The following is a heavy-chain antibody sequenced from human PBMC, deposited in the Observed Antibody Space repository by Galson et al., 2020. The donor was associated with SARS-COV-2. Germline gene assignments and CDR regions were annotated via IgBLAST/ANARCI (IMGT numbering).Heavy chain of an antibody. CDR1: GYTFISYD. J-gene: IGHJ4*02. D-gene: IGHD1-1*01. CDR2: MNAISGNT. V-gene: IGHV1-8*01. Sequence: ASVKVSCTASGYTFISYDINWVRQASGQGLEWMGWMNAISGNTGYAQKFQGRVTMTRNTSISTAYMEVSSLRSEDTAVYFCARGLGQLELDYWGQGALVTVSS. CDR3: ARGLGQLELDY.